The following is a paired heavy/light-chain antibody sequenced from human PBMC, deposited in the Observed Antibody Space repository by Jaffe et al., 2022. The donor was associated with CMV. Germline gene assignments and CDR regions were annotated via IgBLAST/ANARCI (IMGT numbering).Light chain of an antibody. CDR2: KAS. Sequence: DIQMTQSPSTLSASVGDRVTITCRASQSISSWLAWYQQKPGKAPKLLIYKASTLQSGVPSRFSGSESGTEFTLTISSLQPDDFATYYCQQYSETWTFGQGTKVEIK. CDR1: QSISSW. CDR3: QQYSETWT. V-gene: IGKV1-5*03. J-gene: IGKJ1*01.
Heavy chain of an antibody. CDR1: GDSISGYY. D-gene: IGHD1-26*01. J-gene: IGHJ6*04. V-gene: IGHV4-59*08. CDR2: IYNGNT. CDR3: ARHRYGMGSDV. Sequence: QVQLQESGPGLVKPSETLSLTCSVSGDSISGYYWSWIRQPPGKGLEYIGHIYNGNTNYNPSLKSRVAISSDTSKNQFSLKMNFLTAADTAMYFCARHRYGMGSDVWGKGTTVTVSS.